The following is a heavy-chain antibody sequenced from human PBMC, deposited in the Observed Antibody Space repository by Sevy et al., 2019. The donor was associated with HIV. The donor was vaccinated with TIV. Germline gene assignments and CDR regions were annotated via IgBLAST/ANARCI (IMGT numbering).Heavy chain of an antibody. Sequence: GGSLRLSCAASGFTFSSYSMNWVRHAPGKGLEWVSYISSSSSTIYYADSVKGRFTISRDNAKNSLYLQMNSLRDEDTAVYYCVRERSGSFDYWGQGTLVTVSS. D-gene: IGHD3-22*01. V-gene: IGHV3-48*02. CDR1: GFTFSSYS. J-gene: IGHJ4*02. CDR2: ISSSSSTI. CDR3: VRERSGSFDY.